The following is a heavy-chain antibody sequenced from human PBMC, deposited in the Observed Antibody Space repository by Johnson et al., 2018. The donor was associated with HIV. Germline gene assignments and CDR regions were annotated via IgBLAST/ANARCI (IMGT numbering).Heavy chain of an antibody. CDR3: ARVRGGTGHGAFDI. CDR2: ISYDASNK. V-gene: IGHV3-30*04. J-gene: IGHJ3*02. Sequence: QMQLVESGGGVVQSGRSLRLSCAASAFTFSSYAMHWVRQAPGQGLEWVAVISYDASNKYYADSVKGRFTISRDNSKNTLYLQMNSLRTEDTAVYYCARVRGGTGHGAFDIWGQGTMVTVSS. CDR1: AFTFSSYA.